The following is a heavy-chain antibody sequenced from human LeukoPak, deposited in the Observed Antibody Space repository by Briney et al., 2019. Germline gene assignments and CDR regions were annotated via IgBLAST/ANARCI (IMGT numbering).Heavy chain of an antibody. CDR3: AREHIAVAGKGFDY. J-gene: IGHJ4*02. V-gene: IGHV1-3*01. Sequence: KFQGRVTITWDTSASTAYMELSSLRSEDTAVYYCAREHIAVAGKGFDYWGQGTLVTVSS. D-gene: IGHD6-19*01.